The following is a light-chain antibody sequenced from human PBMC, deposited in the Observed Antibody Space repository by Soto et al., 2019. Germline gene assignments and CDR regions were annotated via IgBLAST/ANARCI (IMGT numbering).Light chain of an antibody. V-gene: IGKV1-33*01. CDR1: QDISNY. CDR2: HAS. Sequence: DIQMTQSPSSLSASVGDRVTITCQASQDISNYLNWYQQKSGKAPKILIYHASSLETGVPSRFSGSGSGTEFTLTISSVQPDDFASYYCQHYNSYGTFGQGTKVDIK. J-gene: IGKJ1*01. CDR3: QHYNSYGT.